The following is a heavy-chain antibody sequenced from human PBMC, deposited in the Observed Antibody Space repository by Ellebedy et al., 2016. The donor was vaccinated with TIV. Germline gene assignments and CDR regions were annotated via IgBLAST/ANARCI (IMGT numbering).Heavy chain of an antibody. CDR1: GLTVSSNY. D-gene: IGHD5-24*01. CDR2: IYSGGRT. V-gene: IGHV3-53*01. J-gene: IGHJ6*02. CDR3: AKDRRPDGFNSLDV. Sequence: GESLKISXAASGLTVSSNYMSWVRQAPGKGLEWVSVIYSGGRTNYADSVKGRFTISRDNSKNTLFLQMNSLRADDTAVYYCAKDRRPDGFNSLDVWGQGTTVTVSS.